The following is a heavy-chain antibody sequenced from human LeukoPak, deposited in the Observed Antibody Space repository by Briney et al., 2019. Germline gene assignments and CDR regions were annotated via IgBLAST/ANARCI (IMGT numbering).Heavy chain of an antibody. D-gene: IGHD3-10*02. CDR2: ISNSDSST. CDR3: AELGITMIGGV. Sequence: GGSLRLSCAASAFTFSNYAMSWVRQAPGKGLEWVSTISNSDSSTYYADSVKGRFTISRDNSENSLYLQMNSLRAEDTAVYYCAELGITMIGGVWGKGTTVTISS. V-gene: IGHV3-23*01. CDR1: AFTFSNYA. J-gene: IGHJ6*04.